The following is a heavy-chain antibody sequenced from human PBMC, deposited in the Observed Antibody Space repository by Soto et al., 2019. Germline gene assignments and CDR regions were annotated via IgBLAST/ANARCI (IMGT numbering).Heavy chain of an antibody. CDR3: ARHGCHYDRSGYKYCVDH. V-gene: IGHV5-10-1*01. J-gene: IGHJ4*02. D-gene: IGHD3-22*01. Sequence: PGESLKISCKGSGYSFTSYWISWVRQMPGKGLEWMGRIDPSDSYTNYSPSFQGHVTIPANKSISTAYLQWSSLKASDTAMYYCARHGCHYDRSGYKYCVDHWGQGTLVTVSS. CDR2: IDPSDSYT. CDR1: GYSFTSYW.